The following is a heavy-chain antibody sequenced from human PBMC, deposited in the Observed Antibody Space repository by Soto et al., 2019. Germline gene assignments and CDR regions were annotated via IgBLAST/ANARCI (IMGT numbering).Heavy chain of an antibody. CDR1: GYTFTRYG. Sequence: QVQLVQSGAEVKDPGASVKVSCKASGYTFTRYGIGWARQAPGQGLEWMGWINTYTGNTNYAQNVQGRATLTTDTSTSTAYMELRNLRSNDTAIYYCAMVDAYVTPSPQDVWGQGTTVIVSS. CDR2: INTYTGNT. D-gene: IGHD2-8*01. V-gene: IGHV1-18*01. J-gene: IGHJ6*02. CDR3: AMVDAYVTPSPQDV.